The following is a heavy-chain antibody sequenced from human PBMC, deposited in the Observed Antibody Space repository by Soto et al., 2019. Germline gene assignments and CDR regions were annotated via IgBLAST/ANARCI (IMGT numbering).Heavy chain of an antibody. D-gene: IGHD3-22*01. V-gene: IGHV3-23*01. CDR1: GFTFSSYD. Sequence: PGESLKISCAASGFTFSSYDMSWVRQAPGKGLEWVSAISGSGGSTYYADSVKGRFTISRDNSKNTLFLQMNGLRAEDTAVYYCAKRRGSSGYYGIDYWGQGALVTVSS. CDR3: AKRRGSSGYYGIDY. J-gene: IGHJ4*02. CDR2: ISGSGGST.